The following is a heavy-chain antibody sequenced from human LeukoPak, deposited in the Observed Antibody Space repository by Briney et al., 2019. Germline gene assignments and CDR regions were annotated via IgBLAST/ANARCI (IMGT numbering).Heavy chain of an antibody. Sequence: PSETLSLTCAVSGGSISSSNWWSWVRPPPGKGLEWIGEIYHSGITNYNPSLKSRVTISVDKSKNQFSLKLSSVTAADTAVYYCARVLRIAAAGNTFDYWGQGTLVTVSS. D-gene: IGHD6-13*01. J-gene: IGHJ4*02. CDR1: GGSISSSNW. V-gene: IGHV4-4*02. CDR2: IYHSGIT. CDR3: ARVLRIAAAGNTFDY.